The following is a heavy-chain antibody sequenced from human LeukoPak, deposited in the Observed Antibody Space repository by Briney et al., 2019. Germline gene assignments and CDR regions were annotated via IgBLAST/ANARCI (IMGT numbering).Heavy chain of an antibody. CDR1: GFIFSTST. CDR2: ISSSNDYI. V-gene: IGHV3-21*01. CDR3: ARKWFDP. J-gene: IGHJ5*02. Sequence: SGGSLRLSCAASGFIFSTSTMNWVRQAPGKGLEWVSSISSSNDYIYYADSVKGRFTISRDNAKNSLYLQMNSLRAEDTAVYYCARKWFDPWGQGTLVTVSS.